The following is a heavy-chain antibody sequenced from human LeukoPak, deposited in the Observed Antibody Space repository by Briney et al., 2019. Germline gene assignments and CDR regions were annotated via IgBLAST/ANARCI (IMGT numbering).Heavy chain of an antibody. CDR3: ARWVEAVQMKRFDY. CDR2: INPNSGGT. J-gene: IGHJ4*02. V-gene: IGHV1-2*02. D-gene: IGHD6-19*01. Sequence: GASVKLSCKASGYTFAGDYMHWVRQAPGQGLEWMGWINPNSGGTNYAQKFQGRVTMTRGTSISTAYMERSRLRSDDTAVYYCARWVEAVQMKRFDYWGQGTLVTVSS. CDR1: GYTFAGDY.